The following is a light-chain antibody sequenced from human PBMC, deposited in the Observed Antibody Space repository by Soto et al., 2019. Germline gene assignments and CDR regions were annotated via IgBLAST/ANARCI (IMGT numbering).Light chain of an antibody. J-gene: IGKJ3*01. CDR1: RSVNSGY. V-gene: IGKV3-20*01. Sequence: EIVLTQSPATQSLSPGERATLSCRASRSVNSGYLAWFQQKPGRAPRILIFGTSGSATGIPDRFSGNGSRTNLSLTISRGEPEEYVVYYCQQYCNTYFTFGPGTKVEIK. CDR2: GTS. CDR3: QQYCNTYFT.